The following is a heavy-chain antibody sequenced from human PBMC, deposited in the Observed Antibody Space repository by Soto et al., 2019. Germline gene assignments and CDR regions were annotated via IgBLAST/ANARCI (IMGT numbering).Heavy chain of an antibody. CDR3: VSPYCTNGVCYTPYYYGMDV. D-gene: IGHD2-8*01. CDR1: GFTFSSYA. J-gene: IGHJ6*02. Sequence: GGSLRLSCSASGFTFSSYAMHWVRQAPGKGLEFVSAISSNGGSTYYADSVKGRFTISRDNSKNTLYLQMSSLRAEDTAVYYCVSPYCTNGVCYTPYYYGMDVWGQGTTVTVSS. CDR2: ISSNGGST. V-gene: IGHV3-64D*08.